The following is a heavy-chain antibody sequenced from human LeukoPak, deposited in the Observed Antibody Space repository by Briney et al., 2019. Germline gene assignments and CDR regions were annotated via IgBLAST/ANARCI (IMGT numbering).Heavy chain of an antibody. J-gene: IGHJ3*01. CDR3: AREDPGGVFDV. CDR1: GYTFTNYA. CDR2: IGTYNGNP. D-gene: IGHD2-8*01. Sequence: ASVKDSCKASGYTFTNYAISWVRPAPGQGLGWMGWIGTYNGNPDYTQRLQGRVTITTDTSTSTHYIELRSLKSADTPVCYCAREDPGGVFDVWGRGTMVTVSS. V-gene: IGHV1-18*01.